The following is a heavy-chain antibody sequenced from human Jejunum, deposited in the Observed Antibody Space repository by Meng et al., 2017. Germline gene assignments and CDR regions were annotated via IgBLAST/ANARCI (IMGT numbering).Heavy chain of an antibody. Sequence: GESLKISCAASGFAFSSYAMAWIRQAPGRGLEWVSGISGSGGTTYYADSVKGRFTISRDNSKNTLYLQMNSLRADDTAIYYCTNRPLNAVYWGQGTLVTVSS. CDR1: GFAFSSYA. CDR2: ISGSGGTT. V-gene: IGHV3-23*01. J-gene: IGHJ4*02. D-gene: IGHD2-8*01. CDR3: TNRPLNAVY.